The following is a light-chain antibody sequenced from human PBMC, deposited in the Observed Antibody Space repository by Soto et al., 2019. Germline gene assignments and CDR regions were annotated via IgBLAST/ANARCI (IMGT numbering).Light chain of an antibody. Sequence: QSVLTQPPSASGTPGQRVTISCSGSSCTIGSNYVYWYQQLPGTAPKLLIYRDNQRPSGVPDRFSGSKSGTSASLAISWLRSEDEADYYCAAWDDSLGGWVFGGGTKLTVL. CDR1: SCTIGSNY. CDR3: AAWDDSLGGWV. CDR2: RDN. V-gene: IGLV1-47*01. J-gene: IGLJ3*02.